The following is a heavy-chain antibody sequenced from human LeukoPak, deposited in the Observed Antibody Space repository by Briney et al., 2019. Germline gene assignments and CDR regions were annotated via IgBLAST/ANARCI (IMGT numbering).Heavy chain of an antibody. Sequence: ESGPTLVNPTQTLTLTCTFSGFSLSTSGMCVSWIRQPPGKALEWLARIDWDDDKYYSTSLKTRLTISKDTSKNQVVLTMTNMDPVDTATYYCARILGGSSWSDYWGQGTLVTVSS. V-gene: IGHV2-70*11. CDR1: GFSLSTSGMC. CDR3: ARILGGSSWSDY. CDR2: IDWDDDK. D-gene: IGHD6-13*01. J-gene: IGHJ4*02.